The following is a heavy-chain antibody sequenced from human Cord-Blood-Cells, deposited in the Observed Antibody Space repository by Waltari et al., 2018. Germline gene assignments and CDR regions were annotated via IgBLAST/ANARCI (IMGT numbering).Heavy chain of an antibody. Sequence: QVQLQESGPGLVKPSATLSLTCTVSGGPISSYFRSWIRPPPGKGLEWIGYIYYSGSTHYNPSLKSRVTISVDTSKNQFSLKLSSVTAADTAVYYCARDSGYSSSSWGFDYWGQGTLVTVSS. J-gene: IGHJ4*02. CDR2: IYYSGST. V-gene: IGHV4-59*01. CDR1: GGPISSYF. CDR3: ARDSGYSSSSWGFDY. D-gene: IGHD6-6*01.